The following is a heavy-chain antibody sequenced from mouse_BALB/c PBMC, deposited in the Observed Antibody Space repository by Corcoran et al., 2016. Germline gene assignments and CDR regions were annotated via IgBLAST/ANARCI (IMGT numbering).Heavy chain of an antibody. J-gene: IGHJ1*01. V-gene: IGHV14-3*02. CDR2: IDPANGNT. CDR1: GFNIKDTY. D-gene: IGHD4-1*01. Sequence: EVQLQQSGAELVKPGASVKLSCTASGFNIKDTYMHWVKQRPEQGLEWIGRIDPANGNTKYDTKCQGKATITADTSSNTAYLQLSSLTSEDTAVYYGARWDGYFDVWGAGTTVTVSS. CDR3: ARWDGYFDV.